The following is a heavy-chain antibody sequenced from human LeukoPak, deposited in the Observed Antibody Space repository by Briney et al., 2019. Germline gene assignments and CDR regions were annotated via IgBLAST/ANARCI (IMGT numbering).Heavy chain of an antibody. CDR2: MNPNSGNT. D-gene: IGHD3-22*01. Sequence: GESLKVSCKGSGYTFTSYDINWVRQATGQGLEWMGWMNPNSGNTGYAQKFQGRVTITRNTSISTAYMELSSLRSEDTAVYYCAREYYYDSSGKGNWFDPWGQGTLVTVSS. J-gene: IGHJ5*02. V-gene: IGHV1-8*03. CDR3: AREYYYDSSGKGNWFDP. CDR1: GYTFTSYD.